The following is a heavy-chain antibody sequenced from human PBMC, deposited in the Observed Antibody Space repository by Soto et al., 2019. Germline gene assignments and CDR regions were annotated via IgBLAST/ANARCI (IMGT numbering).Heavy chain of an antibody. D-gene: IGHD3-16*01. CDR3: ARSGGCSGKGCSLHNFDY. V-gene: IGHV4-31*03. J-gene: IGHJ4*02. CDR2: IYYSGST. Sequence: QVQLQESGPGLVKPSQTLSLTCTVSGGSISSGGYYWSWIRQHPGKGLEWIGYIYYSGSTYYNPSLKRRVTISVDTSKNQFSRKLSSVTAADTAVYYCARSGGCSGKGCSLHNFDYWGQGTLVTVSS. CDR1: GGSISSGGYY.